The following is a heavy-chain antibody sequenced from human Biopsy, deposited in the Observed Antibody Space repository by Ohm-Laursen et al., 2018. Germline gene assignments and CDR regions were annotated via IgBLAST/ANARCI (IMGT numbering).Heavy chain of an antibody. CDR1: GGTFINYA. D-gene: IGHD1-26*01. CDR2: IIPMFGTA. CDR3: ARGPHSGSHSCFDY. V-gene: IGHV1-69*01. J-gene: IGHJ4*02. Sequence: SSVKVSCKASGGTFINYAISWVRQAPGQGLEWMGGIIPMFGTANYAQMFQGRVTISADESTSTSYVELSSLTTEGTAIYYCARGPHSGSHSCFDYWGRGTLVTVSS.